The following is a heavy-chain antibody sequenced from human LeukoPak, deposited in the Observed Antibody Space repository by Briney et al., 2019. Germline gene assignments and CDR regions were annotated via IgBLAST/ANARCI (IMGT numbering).Heavy chain of an antibody. Sequence: ASETLSLTCGVSGGSVSSTNWWTWIRPPPGKGLEWIGLIYYNRSPHYHPSLKSRVTISVDSSKNQFSLKLSSVTAADTAVYYCAGMRITTPTVRTLDYWGQGTLVTVSS. V-gene: IGHV4/OR15-8*01. CDR2: IYYNRSP. J-gene: IGHJ4*02. CDR3: AGMRITTPTVRTLDY. D-gene: IGHD1-14*01. CDR1: GGSVSSTNW.